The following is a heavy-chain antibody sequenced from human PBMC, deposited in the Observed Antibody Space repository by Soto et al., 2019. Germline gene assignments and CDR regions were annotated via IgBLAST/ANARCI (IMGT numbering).Heavy chain of an antibody. J-gene: IGHJ4*02. Sequence: GGSLRLSCAASGFTFSSYGMHWVRQAPGKGLEWVAVISYDGSNKYYVDSVKGRFTISRDNAKNSLYLQMNSLRAEDTAVYYCARDSSYCSGGSCYPYWGQGTLVTVSS. CDR2: ISYDGSNK. V-gene: IGHV3-30*03. D-gene: IGHD2-15*01. CDR1: GFTFSSYG. CDR3: ARDSSYCSGGSCYPY.